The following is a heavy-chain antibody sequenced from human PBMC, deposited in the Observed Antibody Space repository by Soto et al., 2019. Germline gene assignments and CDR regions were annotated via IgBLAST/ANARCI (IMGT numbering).Heavy chain of an antibody. J-gene: IGHJ6*03. CDR2: VDHSGST. CDR3: ARGPAPYYYMDV. CDR1: GVTFSSNY. V-gene: IGHV4-34*01. Sequence: PSGTLYLACAVYGVTFSSNYWSWIRQPPGKGLEWIGDVDHSGSTNYNPSLKSRVTLSLDTPKNQFSLKLSSVTAADTAVYYCARGPAPYYYMDVWGKGTTVTVSS.